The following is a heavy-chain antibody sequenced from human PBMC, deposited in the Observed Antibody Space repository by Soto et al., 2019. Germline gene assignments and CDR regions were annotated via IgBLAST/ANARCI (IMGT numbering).Heavy chain of an antibody. V-gene: IGHV1-69*02. CDR2: IIPILGIA. CDR1: GGTFSSYT. Sequence: ASVKVSCKASGGTFSSYTISWVRQAPGQGLEWMGRIIPILGIANYAQKFQGRVTITADKSTSTAYMELSSLRSEDTAVYYCARGGYCSGGSCYLSFDYWGQGTLVTVSS. J-gene: IGHJ4*02. D-gene: IGHD2-15*01. CDR3: ARGGYCSGGSCYLSFDY.